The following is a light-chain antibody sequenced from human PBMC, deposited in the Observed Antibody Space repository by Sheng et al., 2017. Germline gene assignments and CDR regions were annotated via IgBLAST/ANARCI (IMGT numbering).Light chain of an antibody. CDR1: QSVSSY. CDR3: QQYSSSSLT. CDR2: DAS. Sequence: EIVLTQSPATLSLSPGERATLSCRASQSVSSYLAWYQQKPGQAPRLLIYDASNRATGIPARFSGSGSGTDFTLTISRLEPEDFAVYYCQQYSSSSLTFGGGTKVEIK. J-gene: IGKJ4*01. V-gene: IGKV3-11*01.